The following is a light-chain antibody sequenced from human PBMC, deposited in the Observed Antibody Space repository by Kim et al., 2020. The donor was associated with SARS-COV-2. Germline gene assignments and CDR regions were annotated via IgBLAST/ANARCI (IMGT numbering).Light chain of an antibody. J-gene: IGLJ2*01. V-gene: IGLV3-1*01. CDR2: QDT. Sequence: YELTQPPSVSVSPGQTASITCSGDKLGDENVCWYQQKPGQSPVVVIYQDTKRSSGIPDRFSGSKSGNTATLTISGTQAMAAADYSCQVWDSSTVVFGVG. CDR1: KLGDEN. CDR3: QVWDSSTVV.